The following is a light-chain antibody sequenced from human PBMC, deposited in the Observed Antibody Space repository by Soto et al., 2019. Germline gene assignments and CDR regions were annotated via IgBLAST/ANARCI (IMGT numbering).Light chain of an antibody. J-gene: IGKJ1*01. Sequence: IQLTQSPSSLSASVGDRVTITCRASQTISKSLNWYQKKPGKAPKLLIYDASSLESGVPSRLRGSGYGTEFTLTISSMKNDDFATYYCQQYNSYTWTFGQGTKVDIK. V-gene: IGKV1-13*02. CDR1: QTISKS. CDR3: QQYNSYTWT. CDR2: DAS.